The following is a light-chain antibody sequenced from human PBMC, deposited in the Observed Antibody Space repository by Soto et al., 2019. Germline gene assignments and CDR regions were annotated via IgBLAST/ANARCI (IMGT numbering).Light chain of an antibody. CDR1: SSNMGDNY. Sequence: QSVLTQPPSVSAAPGQTVTISFSGSSSNMGDNYVSWYQQLPGTAPKLLIGDTNKRHSGIPDRFSGSKSGTSDTPGIARLPPGDEPDYYCGTWDKSLSAGVFGAGTKVTAL. CDR3: GTWDKSLSAGV. V-gene: IGLV1-51*01. J-gene: IGLJ1*01. CDR2: DTN.